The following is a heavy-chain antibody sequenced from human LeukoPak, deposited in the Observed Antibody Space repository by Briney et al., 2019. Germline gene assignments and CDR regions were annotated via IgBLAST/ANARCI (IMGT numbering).Heavy chain of an antibody. Sequence: SVKVSFKASGGTFSSYAISWVRQAPGQGLEWMGGIIPIFGTANYAQKFQGRVTITADESTSTAYMELSSLRSEDTAVYYCARAYCSSTSCYGTLDYWGQGTLVTVSS. J-gene: IGHJ4*02. D-gene: IGHD2-2*01. CDR1: GGTFSSYA. CDR3: ARAYCSSTSCYGTLDY. V-gene: IGHV1-69*13. CDR2: IIPIFGTA.